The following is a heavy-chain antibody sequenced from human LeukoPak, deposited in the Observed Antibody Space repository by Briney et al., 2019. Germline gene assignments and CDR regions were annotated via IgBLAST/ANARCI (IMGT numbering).Heavy chain of an antibody. D-gene: IGHD5-24*01. CDR3: ACRDGYNWDY. V-gene: IGHV1-24*01. CDR1: GYTLTELS. J-gene: IGHJ4*02. Sequence: ASVKVSCKVSGYTLTELSMHWVRQAPGKGLEWMGGFDPEDGETTYAQKFQGRVTMTEDTSTDTAYMELSSLRSEDAAVYYCACRDGYNWDYWGQGTLVTVSS. CDR2: FDPEDGET.